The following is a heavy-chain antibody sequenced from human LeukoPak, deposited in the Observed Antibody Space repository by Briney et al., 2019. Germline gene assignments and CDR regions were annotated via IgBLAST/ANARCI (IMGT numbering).Heavy chain of an antibody. CDR3: ARDRAGPYYMDV. CDR2: ISAYNGNT. CDR1: GYTFTSYG. J-gene: IGHJ6*03. Sequence: ASVKVSCKASGYTFTSYGISWVRQAPGQGLEWMGWISAYNGNTNYAQKLQGRVTMTTDTSTGTAYMELRSLRSDDTAVYYCARDRAGPYYMDVWGKGTMVTVSS. V-gene: IGHV1-18*01.